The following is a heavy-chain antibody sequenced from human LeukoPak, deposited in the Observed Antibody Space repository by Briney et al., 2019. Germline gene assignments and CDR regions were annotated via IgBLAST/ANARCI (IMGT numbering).Heavy chain of an antibody. Sequence: SETLSLTCTVSGGSITSYYWSWLRQPAGKGLEWIGRIYSSGTTNYNPSLKSRVTMSIDTSKTQFSLKLSSVTAADTAVYYCARGGGATAAFDIWGQGTMVTVSS. CDR1: GGSITSYY. D-gene: IGHD1-26*01. CDR2: IYSSGTT. CDR3: ARGGGATAAFDI. J-gene: IGHJ3*02. V-gene: IGHV4-4*07.